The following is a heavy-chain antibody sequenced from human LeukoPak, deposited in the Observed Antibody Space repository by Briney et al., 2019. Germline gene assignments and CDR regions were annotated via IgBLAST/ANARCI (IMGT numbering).Heavy chain of an antibody. CDR3: ARGWGQPKEYYYYMDV. Sequence: ASVKVSCKASGYTFTSYYMHWVRQAPGQGLEWMGIINPSGGSTSYAQKFQGRVTMTRDTSTSTVYMELSSLRSEDTAVYYCARGWGQPKEYYYYMDVWGKGTTVTVSS. CDR1: GYTFTSYY. J-gene: IGHJ6*03. D-gene: IGHD1-26*01. V-gene: IGHV1-46*01. CDR2: INPSGGST.